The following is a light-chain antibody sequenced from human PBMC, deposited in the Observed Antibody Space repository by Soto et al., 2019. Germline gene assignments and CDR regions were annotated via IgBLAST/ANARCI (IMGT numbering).Light chain of an antibody. V-gene: IGKV3-11*01. CDR3: QQRYSWPPIT. CDR2: DTS. J-gene: IGKJ5*01. CDR1: RDVGIY. Sequence: EVVLTQSPATLSLSPGEGATLSCRASRDVGIYLAWYRQKPGQAPRLLIYDTSNRATGIPPRFSGSGSGTDFTLTISGLEPEDFAVYYCQQRYSWPPITFGQGTRLEL.